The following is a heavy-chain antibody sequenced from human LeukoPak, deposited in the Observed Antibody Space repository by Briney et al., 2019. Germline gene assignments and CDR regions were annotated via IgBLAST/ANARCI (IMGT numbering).Heavy chain of an antibody. CDR3: AKDQYYYDSSGYCDY. V-gene: IGHV3-74*01. Sequence: PGGSLRLSCGASGFTFSSYWMHWVRQAPGKGLVWISRINSDGSTTSYADSVKGRFTISRDNSKNTLYLQMNSLRAEDTAVYYCAKDQYYYDSSGYCDYWGQGTLVTVSS. D-gene: IGHD3-22*01. J-gene: IGHJ4*02. CDR2: INSDGSTT. CDR1: GFTFSSYW.